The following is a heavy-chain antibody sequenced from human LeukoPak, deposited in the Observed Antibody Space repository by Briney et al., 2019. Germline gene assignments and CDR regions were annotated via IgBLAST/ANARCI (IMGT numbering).Heavy chain of an antibody. Sequence: GGSLRLSCAASGFTFSSYSMNWVRQAPGKGLEWVSSISSSSSYIYYADSVKGRFTISRDNAKNSLYLQMNSLRAEDTAVYYCARLRVGYSSSCYDLNYWGQGTLVTVSS. D-gene: IGHD6-13*01. J-gene: IGHJ4*02. V-gene: IGHV3-21*01. CDR2: ISSSSSYI. CDR1: GFTFSSYS. CDR3: ARLRVGYSSSCYDLNY.